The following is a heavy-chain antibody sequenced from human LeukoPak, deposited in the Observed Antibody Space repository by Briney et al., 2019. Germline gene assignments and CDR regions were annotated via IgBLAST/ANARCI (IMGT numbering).Heavy chain of an antibody. Sequence: GASVKVSCKASGYTFTGYYLHWVRQAHGPGLERMGWINPNSGGTNYAQKFQGRVTMTRDTSISTAYMELSRLRSDDTAVYYCARGIGQAPIDYWGQGTLVTVSS. CDR1: GYTFTGYY. D-gene: IGHD3-16*02. V-gene: IGHV1-2*02. CDR2: INPNSGGT. CDR3: ARGIGQAPIDY. J-gene: IGHJ4*02.